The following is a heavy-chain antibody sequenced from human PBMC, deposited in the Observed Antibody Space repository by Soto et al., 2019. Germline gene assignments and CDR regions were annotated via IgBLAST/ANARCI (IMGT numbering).Heavy chain of an antibody. V-gene: IGHV4-38-2*01. CDR1: GHSITSGYY. CDR2: IYYSGST. J-gene: IGHJ4*02. Sequence: SETLSLTCGVSGHSITSGYYWGWIRQPPGKGLEWIGSIYYSGSTYYNPSLKSRVTMSVDRFKNQFSLKLSSVTAADTAVYYCARSWELQGALDSWGQGSLVTVSS. CDR3: ARSWELQGALDS. D-gene: IGHD1-26*01.